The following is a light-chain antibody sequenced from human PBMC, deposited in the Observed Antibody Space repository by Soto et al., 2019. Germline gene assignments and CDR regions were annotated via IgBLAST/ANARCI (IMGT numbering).Light chain of an antibody. J-gene: IGLJ1*01. CDR1: SSDVGGYNF. Sequence: QSALTQPASVSGSPGQSITISCTGTSSDVGGYNFVSWYQQHPGKAPKLMIYEVSNRPSGVSNRFSGSKSGNTASLTISGLQAEDEADYYCSSYARSNTLVFGTGTKLIVL. CDR3: SSYARSNTLV. CDR2: EVS. V-gene: IGLV2-14*01.